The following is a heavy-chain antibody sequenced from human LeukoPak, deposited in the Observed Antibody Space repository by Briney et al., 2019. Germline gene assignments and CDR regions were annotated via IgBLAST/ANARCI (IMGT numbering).Heavy chain of an antibody. D-gene: IGHD3-3*01. CDR1: GYTFTSYG. CDR3: ARENYDFWSGYSYYYYYMDV. CDR2: ISAYNGNT. J-gene: IGHJ6*03. Sequence: GASVKVSCKASGYTFTSYGISWVRQAPGQGLEWMGWISAYNGNTNYAQKFQGRVTITADKSTSTAYMELSSLRSEDTAVYYCARENYDFWSGYSYYYYYMDVWGKGTTVTVSS. V-gene: IGHV1-18*01.